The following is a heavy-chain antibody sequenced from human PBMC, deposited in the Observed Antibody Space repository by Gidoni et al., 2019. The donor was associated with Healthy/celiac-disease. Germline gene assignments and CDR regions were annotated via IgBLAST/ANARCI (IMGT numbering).Heavy chain of an antibody. CDR3: ASEYAELYRMDV. V-gene: IGHV4-61*02. J-gene: IGHJ6*02. CDR2: IYTSGST. Sequence: QVQLQESGPGLVKPSQTLSLTCTVSCGSISSGSYYWSWIRQPAGKGLEWIGRIYTSGSTNYNPSLKSRVTISVDTSKNQFSLKLSSVTAADTAVYYCASEYAELYRMDVWGQGTTVTVSS. D-gene: IGHD1-7*01. CDR1: CGSISSGSYY.